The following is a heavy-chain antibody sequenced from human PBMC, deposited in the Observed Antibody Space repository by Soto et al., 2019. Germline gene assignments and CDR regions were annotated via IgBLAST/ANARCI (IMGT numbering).Heavy chain of an antibody. CDR1: GFTFSSYT. Sequence: GGSLRLSCVASGFTFSSYTMSWVRQAPGKGLEWVSAISGSGGTTYYADAVKGRFTISRDNSKSTLSLQMNGLRAEDTATYYCAKEDGYDFYYFDYWGQGTLVTVS. D-gene: IGHD5-12*01. J-gene: IGHJ4*02. CDR3: AKEDGYDFYYFDY. V-gene: IGHV3-23*01. CDR2: ISGSGGTT.